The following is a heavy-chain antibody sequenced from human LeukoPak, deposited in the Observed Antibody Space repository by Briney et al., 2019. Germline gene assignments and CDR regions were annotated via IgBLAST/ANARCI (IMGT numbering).Heavy chain of an antibody. CDR3: ARETSQKGAHYMDV. D-gene: IGHD3-16*01. Sequence: PSETLSLTCTVSGDSISSSSYYWGWIRQPPGKGLEYIGYIYYSGYTNYNPSLKSRVTISVDTSKNQSSLKLSSVPAADTAVYYCARETSQKGAHYMDVWGKGTTVTISS. V-gene: IGHV4-61*01. CDR1: GDSISSSSYY. CDR2: IYYSGYT. J-gene: IGHJ6*03.